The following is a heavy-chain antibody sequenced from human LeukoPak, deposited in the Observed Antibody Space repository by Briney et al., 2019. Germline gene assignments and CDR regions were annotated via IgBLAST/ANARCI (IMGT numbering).Heavy chain of an antibody. CDR1: GYTFTGYY. CDR2: INPNSGGT. D-gene: IGHD6-13*01. CDR3: ARDAAAGTVYFDY. Sequence: ASVKVSCKASGYTFTGYYMHWVRQAPGQGLEWMGWINPNSGGTNYAQKFQGGVTMTRDTSTSTAYMELSRLRSDDTAVYYCARDAAAGTVYFDYWGQGTLVTVSS. V-gene: IGHV1-2*02. J-gene: IGHJ4*02.